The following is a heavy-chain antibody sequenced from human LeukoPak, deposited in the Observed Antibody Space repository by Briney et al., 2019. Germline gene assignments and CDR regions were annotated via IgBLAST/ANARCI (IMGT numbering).Heavy chain of an antibody. CDR2: IRSSGSTI. V-gene: IGHV3-48*02. D-gene: IGHD3-10*01. CDR1: GFTFSSYS. J-gene: IGHJ3*02. CDR3: ARDRDIFDI. Sequence: GGSLRLSCAASGFTFSSYSMNWIRQAPGRGLEWVSYIRSSGSTIYYADSVRGRFTISRDNAKNSLYLQTNSLRDEDTAVYYCARDRDIFDIWGQGTMVTVSS.